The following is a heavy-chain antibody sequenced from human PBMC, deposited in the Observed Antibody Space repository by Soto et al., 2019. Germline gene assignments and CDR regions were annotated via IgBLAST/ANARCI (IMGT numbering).Heavy chain of an antibody. J-gene: IGHJ6*03. Sequence: GGSLRLSCAASGFTFSSYAMSWDRQAPGKGLEWVSAISGSGGSTYYADSVKGRFTISRDNSKNTLYLQMNSLRAEDTAVYYCAKPYYKGYYYYMDVWGKGTTVTVSS. D-gene: IGHD1-26*01. CDR3: AKPYYKGYYYYMDV. V-gene: IGHV3-23*01. CDR2: ISGSGGST. CDR1: GFTFSSYA.